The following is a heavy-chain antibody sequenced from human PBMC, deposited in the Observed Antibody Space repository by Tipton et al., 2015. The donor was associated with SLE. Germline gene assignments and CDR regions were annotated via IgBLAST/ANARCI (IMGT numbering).Heavy chain of an antibody. D-gene: IGHD1-26*01. CDR1: GFTFSSYE. CDR3: ARPQVGDAFDI. Sequence: SLRLSCAASGFTFSSYEMNWVRQAPGKGLEWVSYISSSGSTIYYADSVKGRFTISRDNAKNSLYLQMNSLRAEDTAVYYCARPQVGDAFDIWGQGTMVTVSS. J-gene: IGHJ3*02. CDR2: ISSSGSTI. V-gene: IGHV3-48*03.